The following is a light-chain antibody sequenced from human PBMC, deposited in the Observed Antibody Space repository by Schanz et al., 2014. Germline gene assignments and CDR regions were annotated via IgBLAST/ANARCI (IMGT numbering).Light chain of an antibody. Sequence: DIQMTQSPSSLSASVGDRVTLTCRASQSVSTHLSWYQQKPGKAPTLLIYSASSLETGAPSRFSGGGSGTDFTLTISSLQPEDFATYYCLQHNSYPRTFGQGTKVEI. CDR3: LQHNSYPRT. CDR1: QSVSTH. V-gene: IGKV1-17*01. CDR2: SAS. J-gene: IGKJ1*01.